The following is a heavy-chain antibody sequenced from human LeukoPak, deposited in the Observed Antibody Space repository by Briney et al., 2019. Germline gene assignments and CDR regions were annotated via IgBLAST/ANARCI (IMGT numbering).Heavy chain of an antibody. Sequence: GESLKISCKGSGYSFTSYWIGWVRQMPGKGLEWMGIIYPGDPDTRYSPSFQGQVTISADKSISTAYLQWSSLKASDTAMYYCARSFVVYYGEAYAFDIWGQGTMVTVSS. CDR2: IYPGDPDT. CDR1: GYSFTSYW. V-gene: IGHV5-51*01. D-gene: IGHD2-21*01. CDR3: ARSFVVYYGEAYAFDI. J-gene: IGHJ3*02.